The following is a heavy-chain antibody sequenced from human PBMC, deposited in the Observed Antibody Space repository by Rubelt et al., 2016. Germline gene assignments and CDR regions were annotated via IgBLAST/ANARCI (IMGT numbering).Heavy chain of an antibody. CDR1: GFTFSSYA. CDR3: ARDIYCKVRSCYVGPSETDAFDI. J-gene: IGHJ3*02. CDR2: ITGGGAST. Sequence: SRGGLVQPGGSLRVSCAASGFTFSSYAMSWVRQAPGRGLEWVSTITGGGASTYYAGSVKDRFTISRDNSKNTLYLQMNSLRAEDTAVYYCARDIYCKVRSCYVGPSETDAFDIWGQGTMVTVSS. V-gene: IGHV3-23*01. D-gene: IGHD2/OR15-2a*01.